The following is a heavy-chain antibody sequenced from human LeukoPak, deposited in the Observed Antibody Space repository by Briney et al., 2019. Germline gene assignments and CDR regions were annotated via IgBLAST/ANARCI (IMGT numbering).Heavy chain of an antibody. CDR1: GYTFTGYY. V-gene: IGHV1-2*02. D-gene: IGHD6-13*01. CDR2: INPNSGGT. J-gene: IGHJ1*01. Sequence: GASVKVSCKASGYTFTGYYIHWVRQAPGQGLEWMGWINPNSGGTNYAQKFQGRVTMTRDTSISTAYMELSRLRSDDTAVYYCARGLYSSSSRYFQHWGQGTLVTVSS. CDR3: ARGLYSSSSRYFQH.